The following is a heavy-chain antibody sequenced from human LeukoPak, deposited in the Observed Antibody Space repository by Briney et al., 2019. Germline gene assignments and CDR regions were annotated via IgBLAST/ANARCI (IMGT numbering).Heavy chain of an antibody. CDR3: ARELNYDSSGYYFDY. D-gene: IGHD3-22*01. Sequence: ASVKVSCKASGYTFTVYFMHWVRQAPGQGLEWMGWINTNSGGTNYAQKFQGRVTMTRDTSISTAYMGLSRLRSDDTAVYYCARELNYDSSGYYFDYWGQGTLVTVSS. J-gene: IGHJ4*02. CDR1: GYTFTVYF. V-gene: IGHV1-2*02. CDR2: INTNSGGT.